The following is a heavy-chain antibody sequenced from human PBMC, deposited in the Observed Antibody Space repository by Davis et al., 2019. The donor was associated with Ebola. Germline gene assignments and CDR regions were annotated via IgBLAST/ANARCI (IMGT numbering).Heavy chain of an antibody. CDR1: GFIFSSYA. CDR3: AKVHPPTTVTTGWFDP. D-gene: IGHD4-17*01. Sequence: PGGSLRLSCAASGFIFSSYAMSWVRQAPGKGLEWVSSISVRSITYHADSVKGRFTISRDNSKNTLYLQMNNLKAEDTAVDYCAKVHPPTTVTTGWFDPWGQGTLVTVSS. V-gene: IGHV3-23*01. CDR2: ISVRSIT. J-gene: IGHJ5*02.